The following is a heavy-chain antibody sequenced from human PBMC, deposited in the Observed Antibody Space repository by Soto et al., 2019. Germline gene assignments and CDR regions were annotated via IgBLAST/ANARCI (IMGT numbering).Heavy chain of an antibody. J-gene: IGHJ5*02. V-gene: IGHV4-31*03. CDR2: IYYSGST. Sequence: SETLSLTCTVSGGSISSGGYYWSWIRQHPGKGLEWIGYIYYSGSTYYNPSLKSRVTISVDTSKNQFSLKLSSVTAADTAVYYCARDVDYGSGSYYKYRWFDPWGQGTLVTAPQ. CDR3: ARDVDYGSGSYYKYRWFDP. D-gene: IGHD3-10*01. CDR1: GGSISSGGYY.